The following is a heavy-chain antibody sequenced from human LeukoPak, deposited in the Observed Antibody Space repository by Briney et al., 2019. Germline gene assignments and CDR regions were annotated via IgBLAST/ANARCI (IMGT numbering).Heavy chain of an antibody. D-gene: IGHD5-12*01. CDR2: IKSQTDGGTT. Sequence: GGSLRLSCAASGFTVTNAWMNWVRQAPGKGLEWVGRIKSQTDGGTTDYAAPVEGRFTISRDDSKNTLYLQLNSLKTEDTAVYYCTTYGGGYLPRGTIDSWGRGTLVTVSS. CDR1: GFTVTNAW. J-gene: IGHJ4*02. CDR3: TTYGGGYLPRGTIDS. V-gene: IGHV3-15*07.